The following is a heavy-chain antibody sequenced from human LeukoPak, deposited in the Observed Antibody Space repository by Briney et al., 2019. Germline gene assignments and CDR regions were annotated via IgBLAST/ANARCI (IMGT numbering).Heavy chain of an antibody. Sequence: PSETLSLTCTVSGGSISSYYWSWIRQPPGKGLEWIGYIYHSGSTNYNPSLKSRVTISVDTSKNQFSLKLSSVTAADTAVYYCAREGLRYYDSSGYYLDWGQGTLVTVSS. CDR1: GGSISSYY. V-gene: IGHV4-59*01. CDR2: IYHSGST. D-gene: IGHD3-22*01. CDR3: AREGLRYYDSSGYYLD. J-gene: IGHJ4*02.